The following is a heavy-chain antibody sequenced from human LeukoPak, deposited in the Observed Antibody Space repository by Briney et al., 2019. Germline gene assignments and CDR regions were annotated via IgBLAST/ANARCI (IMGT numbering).Heavy chain of an antibody. J-gene: IGHJ4*02. CDR2: INHSGST. CDR3: ARGYSYGYFDY. Sequence: SETLSLTCAVYVGSFSGYYWSWIRQPPGKGLEWIGEINHSGSTNYNPSLKGRVTISVDTSKNQFSLKLSSVTAADTAVYYCARGYSYGYFDYWGQGTLVTVSS. D-gene: IGHD5-18*01. V-gene: IGHV4-34*01. CDR1: VGSFSGYY.